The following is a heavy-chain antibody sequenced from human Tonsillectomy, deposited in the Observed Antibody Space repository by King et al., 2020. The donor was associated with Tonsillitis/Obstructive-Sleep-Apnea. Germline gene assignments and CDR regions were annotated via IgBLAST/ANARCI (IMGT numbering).Heavy chain of an antibody. J-gene: IGHJ6*03. Sequence: VQLVESGGGLVQPGGSLRLSCAASGFTVSTNFMSWVRQAPGKGLEWVSVIYSGGTTYYADSVKGRFTISRDNSKNTLYLQLNSLTAEDTAVYYCTGTNYGNYYYYMDVWGKGTTVTVSS. CDR1: GFTVSTNF. V-gene: IGHV3-66*01. CDR2: IYSGGTT. CDR3: TGTNYGNYYYYMDV. D-gene: IGHD4/OR15-4a*01.